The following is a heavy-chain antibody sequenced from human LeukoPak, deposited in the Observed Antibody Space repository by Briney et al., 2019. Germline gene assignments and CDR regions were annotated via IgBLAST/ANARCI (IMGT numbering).Heavy chain of an antibody. CDR1: GFTFDDHA. J-gene: IGHJ4*02. V-gene: IGHV3-9*01. CDR3: AKSVSGWYYFDY. Sequence: GGSLRLSCAASGFTFDDHAMHWVRQAPGKGLEWVSGISWNSGSIGYADSVKGRLTISRDNAKNSLYLQMNSLRAEDTALYYCAKSVSGWYYFDYWGQGTLVTVSS. CDR2: ISWNSGSI. D-gene: IGHD6-19*01.